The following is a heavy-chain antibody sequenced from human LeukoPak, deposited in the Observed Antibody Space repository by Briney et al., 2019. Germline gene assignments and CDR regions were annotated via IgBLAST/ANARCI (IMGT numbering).Heavy chain of an antibody. CDR3: ARHSGIGMAQLYFDY. D-gene: IGHD1-26*01. V-gene: IGHV4-39*01. Sequence: SQTLSLTCTVSGGSISSSNYYWGWIRQPPGKGLEWIRSIYYSGSTYYNPSHKSRVNISVDTSKNQFSLSLSSVTAADTSVYHCARHSGIGMAQLYFDYWGQGTLVTVAS. CDR2: IYYSGST. J-gene: IGHJ4*02. CDR1: GGSISSSNYY.